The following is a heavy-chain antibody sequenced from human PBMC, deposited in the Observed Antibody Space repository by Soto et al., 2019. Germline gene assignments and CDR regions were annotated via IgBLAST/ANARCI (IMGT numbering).Heavy chain of an antibody. CDR1: GRSFSNPYYC. CDR3: ASLDSSGWYFDD. V-gene: IGHV4-34*01. CDR2: VDHSGST. J-gene: IGHJ4*02. D-gene: IGHD6-19*01. Sequence: PSETLSLTCAVYGRSFSNPYYCWTWIRQPPGKGLEWIGEVDHSGSTNYTPSLKSRVTISLDTSKNHFSLWLTSVTAADTAVYYCASLDSSGWYFDDWGPGTLVTVSS.